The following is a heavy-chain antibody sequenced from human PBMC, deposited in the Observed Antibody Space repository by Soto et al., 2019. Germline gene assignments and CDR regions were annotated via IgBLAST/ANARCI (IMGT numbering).Heavy chain of an antibody. J-gene: IGHJ4*02. CDR2: INHSGST. D-gene: IGHD5-18*01. V-gene: IGHV4-34*01. CDR3: ARGQSTLHADTALSSLWYYFDY. Sequence: QVQLQQWGAGLLKPSETLSLTCAVYGGSFSGYYWSWIRQPPGKGLEWIGEINHSGSTNYNPSLKSRVTISVDTSKNQFSLKLSSVTAADTAVYYCARGQSTLHADTALSSLWYYFDYWGQGTLVTVSS. CDR1: GGSFSGYY.